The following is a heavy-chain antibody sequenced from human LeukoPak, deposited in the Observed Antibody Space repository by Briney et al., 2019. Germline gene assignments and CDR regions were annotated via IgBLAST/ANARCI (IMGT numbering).Heavy chain of an antibody. J-gene: IGHJ3*02. D-gene: IGHD3-10*01. V-gene: IGHV3-7*01. CDR1: GFTFSSYW. CDR2: IKQEGSEK. CDR3: ARDQSHRDPVAFDI. Sequence: GGSLRLSCAASGFTFSSYWMSWVRQAPGKGLEWVASIKQEGSEKNYVDSVKGRFTISRDNAKNSLYLQMNSLRAEDTAVYYCARDQSHRDPVAFDIWGQGTMVTVSS.